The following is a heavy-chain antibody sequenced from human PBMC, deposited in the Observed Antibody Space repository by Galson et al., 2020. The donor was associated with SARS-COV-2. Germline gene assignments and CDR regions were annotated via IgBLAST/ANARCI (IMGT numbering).Heavy chain of an antibody. J-gene: IGHJ4*02. D-gene: IGHD2-2*01. Sequence: SETLSLTCTVSGGSINDYYWNWIRQPPGKGLEWIGFIYYSGTTNYNPSLKSRVTILMDTSKNQFSLKLTSVTAADTAVYYCASSPTYPKYHFYHWGQGALVTVSS. CDR3: ASSPTYPKYHFYH. V-gene: IGHV4-59*13. CDR1: GGSINDYY. CDR2: IYYSGTT.